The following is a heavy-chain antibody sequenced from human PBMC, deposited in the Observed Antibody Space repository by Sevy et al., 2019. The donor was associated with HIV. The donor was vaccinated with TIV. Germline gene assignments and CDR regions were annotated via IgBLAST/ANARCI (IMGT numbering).Heavy chain of an antibody. CDR3: AKCVHAYEYFFDY. V-gene: IGHV3-23*01. D-gene: IGHD3-16*01. Sequence: GGSLRLSCAASGFTFPINAVGWVRQAPGKGLEWVSLISGSGSSTYYADSVKGRFTISRDNSKNTLYLQMHSLRAEDTAVYYCAKCVHAYEYFFDYWGQGTLVTVSS. CDR1: GFTFPINA. CDR2: ISGSGSST. J-gene: IGHJ4*02.